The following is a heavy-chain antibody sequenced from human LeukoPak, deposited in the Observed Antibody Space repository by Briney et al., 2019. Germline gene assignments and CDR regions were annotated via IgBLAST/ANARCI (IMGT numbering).Heavy chain of an antibody. CDR2: IYHSGST. V-gene: IGHV4-39*07. CDR1: GGSVNSVGYY. D-gene: IGHD6-19*01. J-gene: IGHJ4*02. CDR3: ARDNIPVAGPYYFDY. Sequence: KASETLSLTCTVSGGSVNSVGYYWGWIRQPPGKGLEWIGSIYHSGSTYYNPSLKSRVTISVDTSKNQFSLKLSSVTAADTAVYYCARDNIPVAGPYYFDYWGQGTLVTVSS.